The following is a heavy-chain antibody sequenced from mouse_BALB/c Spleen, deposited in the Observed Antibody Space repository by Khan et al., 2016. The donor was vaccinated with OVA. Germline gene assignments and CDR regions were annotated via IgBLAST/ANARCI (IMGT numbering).Heavy chain of an antibody. D-gene: IGHD1-1*01. CDR1: GYSFTDYN. J-gene: IGHJ2*01. V-gene: IGHV1S135*01. Sequence: VQLKQSGPELVEPGASVKVSCKASGYSFTDYNMFWVKQSLGKSLEWIGYIDPYNGGTNYNQKFMGKATLTVDKSSSTAFMHLNSLTSEDSAVYYCALIYHYGSGFDYWGQCTTLTVSS. CDR2: IDPYNGGT. CDR3: ALIYHYGSGFDY.